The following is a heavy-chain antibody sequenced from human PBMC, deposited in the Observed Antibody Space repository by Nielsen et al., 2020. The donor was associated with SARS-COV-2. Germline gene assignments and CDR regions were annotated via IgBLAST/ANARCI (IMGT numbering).Heavy chain of an antibody. CDR2: IYPGDSDT. CDR3: ARQRVGATGDFDY. J-gene: IGHJ4*02. V-gene: IGHV5-51*01. D-gene: IGHD1-26*01. Sequence: GGSLRLSCKVSGYRFTSFWIGWVRQMPGKGLEWMGIIYPGDSDTRYSPSFQGQVTISADKSISTAYLQWSSLKASDTAIYYCARQRVGATGDFDYWGQGTLVTVSS. CDR1: GYRFTSFW.